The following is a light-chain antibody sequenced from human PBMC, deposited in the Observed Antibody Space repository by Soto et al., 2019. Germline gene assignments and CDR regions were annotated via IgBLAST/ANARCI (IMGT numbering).Light chain of an antibody. V-gene: IGKV3-11*01. CDR1: QSVSSY. J-gene: IGKJ1*01. CDR3: QQRSIWPET. Sequence: EIVLTQSPATLSLSPGERATLSCRASQSVSSYLAWYQQKPGQAPRILIYDASNRATGIPARFSGSGSGTDFTLTISSLEPEDFAVYYCQQRSIWPETFGQGTKVEIK. CDR2: DAS.